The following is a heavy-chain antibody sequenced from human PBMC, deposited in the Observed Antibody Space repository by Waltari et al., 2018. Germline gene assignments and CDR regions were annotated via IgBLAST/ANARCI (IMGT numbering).Heavy chain of an antibody. CDR1: GYTLTELS. D-gene: IGHD3-22*01. J-gene: IGHJ5*02. Sequence: QVQLVQSGAEVKKPGASVKVSCKVSGYTLTELSMHWVRQAPGKGLEWMGGFDPEDGETIYAQKFQGRVTMTEDTSTDTAYMELSSLRSEDTAVYYCATKAYYYDSSGYYYVGWFDPWGQGTLVTVSS. CDR2: FDPEDGET. V-gene: IGHV1-24*01. CDR3: ATKAYYYDSSGYYYVGWFDP.